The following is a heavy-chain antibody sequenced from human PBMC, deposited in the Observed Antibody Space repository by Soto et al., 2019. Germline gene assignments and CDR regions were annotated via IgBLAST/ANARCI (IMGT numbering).Heavy chain of an antibody. CDR1: GGTFSPYP. V-gene: IGHV1-69*06. CDR2: ILPMVGTA. Sequence: QVQLVQSGAEVKKPGSSVKVSCTASGGTFSPYPITWVRHAPGQGLEWMGGILPMVGTANYAQKFQGRVTINADKSTTTAYMELSGLTSEDSAIYFCAREYGWTYYEFHACDVWGQGTLVTVSS. J-gene: IGHJ3*01. CDR3: AREYGWTYYEFHACDV. D-gene: IGHD1-26*01.